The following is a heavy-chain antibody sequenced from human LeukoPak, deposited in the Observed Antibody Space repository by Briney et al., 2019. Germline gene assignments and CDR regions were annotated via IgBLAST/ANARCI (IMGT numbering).Heavy chain of an antibody. D-gene: IGHD6-6*01. J-gene: IGHJ5*02. Sequence: ASVKVSCKASGYTITNYDINWVRQATGQGLEWMGWMNPNSGNTGYAQKFQGRVTITWNTSIRTVYMELSSPSSEDTAVHYLWGEGYRSWSGPRNNWFDPWGPGTLVTVSS. CDR1: GYTITNYD. CDR2: MNPNSGNT. V-gene: IGHV1-8*01. CDR3: WGEGYRSWSGPRNNWFDP.